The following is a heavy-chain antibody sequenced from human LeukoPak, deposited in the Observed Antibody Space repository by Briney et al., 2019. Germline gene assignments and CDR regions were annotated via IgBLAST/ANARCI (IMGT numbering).Heavy chain of an antibody. CDR1: GFTFSSYS. CDR3: ARVPGYYDSSGLFDY. Sequence: GGSLRLSCAVSGFTFSSYSMNWVRQAPGKGLEWVSYINSSSSTIYYADSVKGRFTISRDNAKNSLYLQMNSLRAEDTAVYYCARVPGYYDSSGLFDYRGQGTLVTVSS. D-gene: IGHD3-22*01. V-gene: IGHV3-48*01. J-gene: IGHJ4*01. CDR2: INSSSSTI.